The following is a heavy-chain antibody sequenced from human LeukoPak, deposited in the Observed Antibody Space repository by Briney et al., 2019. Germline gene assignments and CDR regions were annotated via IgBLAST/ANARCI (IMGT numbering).Heavy chain of an antibody. Sequence: ASVKVSCKASGYTFTGYYMHWVRQAPGQGLEWMGWISGYNGYTNYAQTRQGRVTMTTDTSTSTVYMEVRSLRSDDTAVYYCARDDGSGSPHGFDIWGQGTMVTVSS. CDR2: ISGYNGYT. CDR1: GYTFTGYY. J-gene: IGHJ3*02. D-gene: IGHD3-10*01. CDR3: ARDDGSGSPHGFDI. V-gene: IGHV1-18*04.